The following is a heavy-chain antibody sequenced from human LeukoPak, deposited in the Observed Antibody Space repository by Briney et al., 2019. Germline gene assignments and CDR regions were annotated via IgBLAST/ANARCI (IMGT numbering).Heavy chain of an antibody. J-gene: IGHJ4*02. CDR1: GGSISSSGSY. CDR3: AIRAVASKYYFDY. D-gene: IGHD4-23*01. Sequence: PSETLSLTCTVSGGSISSSGSYWGWIRQPPGKGLEWIGSIYYSGSTYYNPSLKSRVTISVDTSKNQFSLKLSSVTAADTAVYYCAIRAVASKYYFDYWGQGTLVTVSS. V-gene: IGHV4-39*01. CDR2: IYYSGST.